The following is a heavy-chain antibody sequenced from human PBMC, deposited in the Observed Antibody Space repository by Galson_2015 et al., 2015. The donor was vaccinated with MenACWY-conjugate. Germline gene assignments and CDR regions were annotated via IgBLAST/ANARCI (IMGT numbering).Heavy chain of an antibody. CDR2: IYPGDSDT. Sequence: QSGAEVKKPGESLQISCKGSGSSFTSYWIGWVRQMPGKGLEWMGIIYPGDSDTRYSPSSQGQVTISADKSIGTAYLQWSSLKASDTAMYYCARVRKPHYDILTGTVGYWGQGTLVAVSS. D-gene: IGHD3-9*01. V-gene: IGHV5-51*03. J-gene: IGHJ4*02. CDR1: GSSFTSYW. CDR3: ARVRKPHYDILTGTVGY.